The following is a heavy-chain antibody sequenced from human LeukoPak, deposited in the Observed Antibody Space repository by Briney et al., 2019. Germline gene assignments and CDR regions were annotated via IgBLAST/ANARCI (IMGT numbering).Heavy chain of an antibody. Sequence: SVKVSCKASGYTFTNYYMHLVRQAPGQGLEWMGGIIPIFGTANYAQKFQGRVTITADESTSTAYMELSSLRSEDTAVYYCARKECSSTSCYGPTLSYYYYMDVWGKGTTVTVSS. CDR1: GYTFTNYY. V-gene: IGHV1-69*13. D-gene: IGHD2-2*01. J-gene: IGHJ6*03. CDR3: ARKECSSTSCYGPTLSYYYYMDV. CDR2: IIPIFGTA.